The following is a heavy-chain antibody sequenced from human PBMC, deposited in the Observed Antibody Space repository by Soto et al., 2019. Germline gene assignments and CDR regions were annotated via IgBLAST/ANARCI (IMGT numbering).Heavy chain of an antibody. CDR1: GLTFSSYA. Sequence: AGWSLRLSCAASGLTFSSYAMSWVRQAPGKGLEWVSAISGSGGSTYYADSVKGRFTISRDNSKNTLYLQMNSLRAEDTAGYFCAKIRPYSSGWYSPILDDWGRGALVTV. J-gene: IGHJ4*02. CDR2: ISGSGGST. D-gene: IGHD6-13*01. V-gene: IGHV3-23*01. CDR3: AKIRPYSSGWYSPILDD.